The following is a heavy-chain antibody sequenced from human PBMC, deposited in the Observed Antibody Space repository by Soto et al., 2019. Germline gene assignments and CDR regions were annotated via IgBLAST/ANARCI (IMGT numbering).Heavy chain of an antibody. CDR3: VVDTSGLLDY. V-gene: IGHV3-33*03. CDR2: IWNDGNKK. J-gene: IGHJ4*02. D-gene: IGHD3-22*01. CDR1: GFTFSSNG. Sequence: GGSLRLSCAASGFTFSSNGMHWVRQAPGKGLEWVAVIWNDGNKKYYGDSVRGRFTISRDNSKNTLYLEMNSLRAEDPAVYYCVVDTSGLLDYWGQGTQATVSS.